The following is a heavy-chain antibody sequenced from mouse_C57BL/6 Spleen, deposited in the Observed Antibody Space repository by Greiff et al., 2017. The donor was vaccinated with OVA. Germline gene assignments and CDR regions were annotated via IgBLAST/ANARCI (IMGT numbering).Heavy chain of an antibody. V-gene: IGHV1-53*01. CDR1: GYTFTSYW. CDR3: ASLGLLWSFYAMDY. D-gene: IGHD2-1*01. Sequence: QVHVKQPGTELVKPGASVKLSCKASGYTFTSYWMHWVKQRPGQGLEWIGNINPSNGGTNYNEKFKSKATLTVDKSSSTAYMQLSSLTSEDSAVYYCASLGLLWSFYAMDYWGQGTSVTVSS. CDR2: INPSNGGT. J-gene: IGHJ4*01.